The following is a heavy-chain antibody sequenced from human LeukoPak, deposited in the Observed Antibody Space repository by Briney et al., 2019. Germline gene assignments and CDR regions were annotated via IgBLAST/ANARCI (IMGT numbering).Heavy chain of an antibody. CDR1: GGSISSSSYY. D-gene: IGHD2-21*02. J-gene: IGHJ4*02. V-gene: IGHV4-39*01. Sequence: PSGTLSLTCTVSGGSISSSSYYWGWIRQPPGKGLEWIGSIYYSGSTYNNPSLKSRVTISVDTSKNQFYLKLSSVTAADTAAYYCARHRVGDHYFDYWGQGALVTVSS. CDR2: IYYSGST. CDR3: ARHRVGDHYFDY.